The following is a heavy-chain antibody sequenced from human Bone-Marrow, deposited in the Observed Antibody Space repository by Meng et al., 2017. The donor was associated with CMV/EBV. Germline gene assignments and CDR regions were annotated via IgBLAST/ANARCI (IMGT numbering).Heavy chain of an antibody. D-gene: IGHD2-2*01. CDR1: GFTFSSYS. J-gene: IGHJ3*02. CDR3: AVDCSSTSCYFINDAFDI. Sequence: GESLKISCAASGFTFSSYSMNWVRQAPGKGLEWVSSISSSSSYIYYADSVKGRFTISRDNAKNSLSLQMNSLRAEDTAVYYCAVDCSSTSCYFINDAFDIWGQGTMVTVSS. V-gene: IGHV3-21*01. CDR2: ISSSSSYI.